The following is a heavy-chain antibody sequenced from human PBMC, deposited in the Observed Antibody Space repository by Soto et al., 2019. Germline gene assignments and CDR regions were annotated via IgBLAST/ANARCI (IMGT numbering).Heavy chain of an antibody. CDR2: ISGSGGST. Sequence: PGGSLRLSCAASGFTLSDYAMSWVRQAPGKGLEWVSAISGSGGSTYYADSVKGRFTISRDNSKNTLYLQMNSLRAEDTAVYYCAKDRYGGFLFGLFDSWGQGTLVTVSS. V-gene: IGHV3-23*01. CDR1: GFTLSDYA. CDR3: AKDRYGGFLFGLFDS. D-gene: IGHD1-26*01. J-gene: IGHJ4*02.